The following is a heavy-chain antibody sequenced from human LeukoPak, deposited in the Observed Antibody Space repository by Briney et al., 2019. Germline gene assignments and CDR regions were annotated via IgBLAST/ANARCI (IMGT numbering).Heavy chain of an antibody. D-gene: IGHD6-6*01. V-gene: IGHV3-23*01. Sequence: GASLRLSCAASGFTFSTYPMTWVRQAPGKGLEWVSAISGSGDTTYYADSVKGRFTISRDNAKNSLYLQMNSLRAEDTAVYYCARDLDVSIAASNWFDPWGQGTLVTVSS. CDR3: ARDLDVSIAASNWFDP. CDR1: GFTFSTYP. J-gene: IGHJ5*02. CDR2: ISGSGDTT.